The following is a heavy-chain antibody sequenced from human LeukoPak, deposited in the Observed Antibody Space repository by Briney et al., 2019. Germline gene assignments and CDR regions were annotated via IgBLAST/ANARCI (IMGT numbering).Heavy chain of an antibody. D-gene: IGHD2-8*02. CDR3: SRGGSTVDMSYFQY. Sequence: ASVKVSCKASGYTFTAYYIHWVRQAPGQGLEWMARINPKSGGADYAEKFQGRVTMSRETSMSTVYLEVNNVGSDDTAVYYCSRGGSTVDMSYFQYWGQGTLVTVSS. J-gene: IGHJ4*02. V-gene: IGHV1-2*06. CDR1: GYTFTAYY. CDR2: INPKSGGA.